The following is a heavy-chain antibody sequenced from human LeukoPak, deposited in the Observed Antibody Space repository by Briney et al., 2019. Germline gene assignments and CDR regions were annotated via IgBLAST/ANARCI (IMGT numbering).Heavy chain of an antibody. CDR2: ISSSSSTI. CDR3: ARGTSGWFDP. D-gene: IGHD1-1*01. V-gene: IGHV3-48*01. CDR1: GFTFSSYS. Sequence: GGSLRLSCAASGFTFSSYSMSWVRQAPGRGLEWVSYISSSSSTIYYADSVKGRFTISRDNAKNSLYLQMNSLRAEDTAVYYCARGTSGWFDPWGQGTLVTVSS. J-gene: IGHJ5*02.